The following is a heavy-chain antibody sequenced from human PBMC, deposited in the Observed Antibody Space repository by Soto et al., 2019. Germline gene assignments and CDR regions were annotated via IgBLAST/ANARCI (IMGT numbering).Heavy chain of an antibody. D-gene: IGHD3-16*01. CDR3: ARRWGTTFVY. J-gene: IGHJ4*02. CDR2: IYYSGST. Sequence: QVQLQESGPGLVKPSETLSLTCTVSGGSISSYYWSWIRQPPGKGLEWIGYIYYSGSTNYNPSLKSRVTISVDTSKNQFSLKLSSVTAADTAVYHCARRWGTTFVYWGQGTLVTVSS. V-gene: IGHV4-59*08. CDR1: GGSISSYY.